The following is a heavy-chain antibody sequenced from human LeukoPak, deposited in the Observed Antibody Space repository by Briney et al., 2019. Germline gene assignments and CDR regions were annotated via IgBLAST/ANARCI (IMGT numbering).Heavy chain of an antibody. J-gene: IGHJ3*02. CDR2: ISGSGGST. D-gene: IGHD3-22*01. CDR1: GFTFSSYA. Sequence: GGSLRLSCAASGFTFSSYAMSWVRQAPGKGLEWVSAISGSGGSTYYADSVKGRFTISRDNSKNTLYLQMNSLRAEDTAVYYCAKVLIPVTMIVVVEGDAFDIWGQGTMVTVSS. CDR3: AKVLIPVTMIVVVEGDAFDI. V-gene: IGHV3-23*01.